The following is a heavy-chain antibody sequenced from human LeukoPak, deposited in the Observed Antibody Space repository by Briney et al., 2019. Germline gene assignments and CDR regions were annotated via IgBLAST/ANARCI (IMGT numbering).Heavy chain of an antibody. V-gene: IGHV1-2*02. CDR1: GYTFTGYY. CDR3: ARDNPYYYDSSGSDPFDY. J-gene: IGHJ4*02. Sequence: GASVKVSCKASGYTFTGYYMHWVRQAPGQGLEWMGWINPNSGGTNYAQKFQGRVTMTRDTSISTAYMELSRLRSDDTAVYYCARDNPYYYDSSGSDPFDYWGQGTLVTVSS. D-gene: IGHD3-22*01. CDR2: INPNSGGT.